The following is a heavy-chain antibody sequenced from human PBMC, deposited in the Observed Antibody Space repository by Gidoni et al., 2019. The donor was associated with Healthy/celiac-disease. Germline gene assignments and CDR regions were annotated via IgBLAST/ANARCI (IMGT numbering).Heavy chain of an antibody. Sequence: QITLKESGPTLVKPTQTLTLTCPFSGFSLSTRGVGVGWIRQPPGKALEWLALMYWNDDKRYSPSLKSRLTITKDTSKNQVVLTMTNMDPVDTATYYCAHRTSITIFGVVTPFDYWGQGTLVTVSS. CDR1: GFSLSTRGVG. J-gene: IGHJ4*02. V-gene: IGHV2-5*01. CDR3: AHRTSITIFGVVTPFDY. CDR2: MYWNDDK. D-gene: IGHD3-3*01.